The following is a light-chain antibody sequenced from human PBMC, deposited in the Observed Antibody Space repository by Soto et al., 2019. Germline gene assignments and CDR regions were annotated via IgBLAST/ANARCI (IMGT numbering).Light chain of an antibody. CDR3: QQDNEWPHT. Sequence: ETVMTQSPATLSVSPGERATLSCRASQSVSSNFAWYQQRPGQTPRLLVYGASIRATGMSARFSGSGSGTEFTLTISSLPSEDFALYYCQQDNEWPHTFGGGTKVEIK. CDR2: GAS. V-gene: IGKV3-15*01. J-gene: IGKJ4*01. CDR1: QSVSSN.